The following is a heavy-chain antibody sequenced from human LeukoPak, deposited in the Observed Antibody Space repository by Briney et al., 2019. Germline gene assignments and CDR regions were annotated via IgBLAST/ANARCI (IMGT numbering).Heavy chain of an antibody. D-gene: IGHD1-14*01. CDR1: GFTFSSCA. Sequence: GGSLRLSCAASGFTFSSCAMTWVRQAPGKGLEWVASITGDGTRTYYTDSVKGRFTISRDNSKNTLYLQMNSLRADETAIYYCASRPRADMGPLDYWGQGTLVTVS. CDR3: ASRPRADMGPLDY. CDR2: ITGDGTRT. J-gene: IGHJ4*02. V-gene: IGHV3-23*01.